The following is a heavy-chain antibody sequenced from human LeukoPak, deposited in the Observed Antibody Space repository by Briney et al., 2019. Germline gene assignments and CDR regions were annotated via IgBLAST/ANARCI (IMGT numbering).Heavy chain of an antibody. CDR1: GGSISSYY. V-gene: IGHV3-11*01. CDR2: ISSSGSTI. Sequence: LSLTCTVSGGSISSYYWSWIRQPPGKGLEWVSYISSSGSTIYYADPVKGRFTISRDNAKNSLYLQMNSLRAEDTAVYYCARDGQLDFWSGYWIDYWGQGTLVTVSS. CDR3: ARDGQLDFWSGYWIDY. D-gene: IGHD3-3*01. J-gene: IGHJ4*02.